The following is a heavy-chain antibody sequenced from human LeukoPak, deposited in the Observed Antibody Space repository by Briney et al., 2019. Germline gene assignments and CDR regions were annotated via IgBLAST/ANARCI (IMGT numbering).Heavy chain of an antibody. V-gene: IGHV3-23*01. CDR3: AKILGSGSYFPNDAFDI. CDR2: ISGSGGST. D-gene: IGHD3-10*01. Sequence: GGSLRLSCAASGFTFSSYAMSWVRQAPGKGLEWVSAISGSGGSTYYADSVKGRSTISRDNSKNTLYLQMNSLRAEDTAVYYCAKILGSGSYFPNDAFDIWGQGTMVTVSS. J-gene: IGHJ3*02. CDR1: GFTFSSYA.